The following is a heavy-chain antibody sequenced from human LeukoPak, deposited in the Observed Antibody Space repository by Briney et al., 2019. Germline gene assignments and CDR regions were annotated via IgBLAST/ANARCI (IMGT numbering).Heavy chain of an antibody. J-gene: IGHJ6*02. CDR3: ASLISSGGYYGMDV. D-gene: IGHD6-19*01. Sequence: SETLSLTCAVYGGSFSGYYWSWIRQPPGKGLEWIGEINHSGGTNHNPSLKSRVTISVDTSKNQFSLKLSSVTAADTAVYYCASLISSGGYYGMDVWGQGTTVTVSS. V-gene: IGHV4-34*01. CDR2: INHSGGT. CDR1: GGSFSGYY.